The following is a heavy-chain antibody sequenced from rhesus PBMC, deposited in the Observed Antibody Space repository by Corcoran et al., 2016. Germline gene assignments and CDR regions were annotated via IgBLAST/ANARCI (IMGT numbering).Heavy chain of an antibody. Sequence: QVKLQQWGEGLVKPSETLSLPCAVYGGSISGYYWSWIRQPPGQGLEWIGNIDGKSASTNYNPSLKNRVTISKDTSKNQFSLKLSSVTAADTAVYYCARSGRTGYNYYFDYWGQGVLVTVSS. D-gene: IGHD1-26*01. CDR3: ARSGRTGYNYYFDY. CDR2: IDGKSAST. CDR1: GGSISGYY. V-gene: IGHV4-73*01. J-gene: IGHJ4*01.